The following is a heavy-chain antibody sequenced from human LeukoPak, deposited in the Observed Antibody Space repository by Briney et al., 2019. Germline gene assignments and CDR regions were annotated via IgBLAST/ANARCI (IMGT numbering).Heavy chain of an antibody. D-gene: IGHD3-3*01. CDR3: AREAAYDLWSGYYEGARGYFDY. V-gene: IGHV1-46*01. J-gene: IGHJ4*02. CDR1: GYTFTSYY. CDR2: INPSGGST. Sequence: GASVKVSCKASGYTFTSYYMHWVRQAPGQGLEWMGIINPSGGSTSYAQKFQGRVTMTRDTSTSTVYMELSGLRSEDTAVYYCAREAAYDLWSGYYEGARGYFDYWGQGTLVTVSS.